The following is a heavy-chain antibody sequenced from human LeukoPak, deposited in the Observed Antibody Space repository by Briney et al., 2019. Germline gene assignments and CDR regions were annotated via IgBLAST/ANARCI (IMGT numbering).Heavy chain of an antibody. J-gene: IGHJ6*03. Sequence: GESLKISCKGSGYTFTNSWIDWVRQMPGKGLEWMGIIYPGDSDTRYSPSFQGQVTISADKSISTAYLQWSSLKASDTAMYYCARLAAAGIYYYYYYMDVWGKGTTVTVSS. CDR2: IYPGDSDT. D-gene: IGHD6-13*01. CDR1: GYTFTNSW. CDR3: ARLAAAGIYYYYYYMDV. V-gene: IGHV5-51*01.